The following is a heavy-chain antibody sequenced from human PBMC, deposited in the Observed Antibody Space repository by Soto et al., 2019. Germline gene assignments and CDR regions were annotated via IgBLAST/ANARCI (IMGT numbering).Heavy chain of an antibody. CDR1: GGSFSGYY. D-gene: IGHD6-19*01. J-gene: IGHJ6*02. V-gene: IGHV4-34*01. CDR2: INHSGST. CDR3: ARNHRSVAGIIPTYYYYYYGMDV. Sequence: SETLSLTCAVYGGSFSGYYWSWIRQPPGKGLEWSGEINHSGSTNYNPSLKSRVTISVDTSKNQSSLKLSSVTAADTAVCYCARNHRSVAGIIPTYYYYYYGMDVWGQGTTVTVSS.